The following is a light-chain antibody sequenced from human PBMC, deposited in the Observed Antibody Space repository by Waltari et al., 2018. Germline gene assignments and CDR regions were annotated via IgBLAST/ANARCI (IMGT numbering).Light chain of an antibody. CDR2: LGS. J-gene: IGKJ5*01. CDR1: QSLLHSNGYNY. Sequence: DFVMTQSPLSLPVTPGEPASISCRSSQSLLHSNGYNYLDWYLQKPGQSPQLLIYLGSNRASGGPDRFSGSGSGTDFTLKISRVEAEDVGVYYCMQALQTPITFGQGTRLEIK. CDR3: MQALQTPIT. V-gene: IGKV2-28*01.